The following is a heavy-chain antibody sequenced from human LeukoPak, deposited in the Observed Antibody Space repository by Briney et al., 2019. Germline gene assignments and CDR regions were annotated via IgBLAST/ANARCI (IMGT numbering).Heavy chain of an antibody. Sequence: SETLSLTCAVYGGSVSGYYWSWIRHPPGQGLEWIGEINHSGSTNYNPSLKSRVTISADTSKHQISLKLSSVTAADTAVYYCARYYDFWSGSYSPDNWFDPWGQGTLVTVSS. CDR2: INHSGST. J-gene: IGHJ5*02. CDR1: GGSVSGYY. D-gene: IGHD3-3*01. CDR3: ARYYDFWSGSYSPDNWFDP. V-gene: IGHV4-34*01.